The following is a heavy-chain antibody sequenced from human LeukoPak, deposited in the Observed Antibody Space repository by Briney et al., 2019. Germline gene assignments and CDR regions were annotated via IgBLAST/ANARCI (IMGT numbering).Heavy chain of an antibody. CDR2: MNPNSGNT. CDR1: GCTFTSYD. J-gene: IGHJ4*02. D-gene: IGHD2-8*01. Sequence: ASVTVSCKASGCTFTSYDINWVRQATGQGLEWMGWMNPNSGNTGYAQKFQGRVTMTRNTSISTAYMELSSLRSEDTAVYYCPREGGQMDPFDYWGQGTLVTVSS. CDR3: PREGGQMDPFDY. V-gene: IGHV1-8*01.